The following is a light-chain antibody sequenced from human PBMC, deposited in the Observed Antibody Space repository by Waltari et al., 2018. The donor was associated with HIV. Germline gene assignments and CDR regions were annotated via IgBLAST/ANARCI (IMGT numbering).Light chain of an antibody. CDR1: LSVLYSSNNKNY. CDR3: QQYYSTPYT. V-gene: IGKV4-1*01. J-gene: IGKJ2*01. Sequence: DIVMTQSPDSLAVSLGERATINCKSSLSVLYSSNNKNYLAWYQKKPGQPPKLLIYWASTRESGVPDRFSGSGSGTDFTLTISSLQAEDVAVYYCQQYYSTPYTFGQGTKLEIK. CDR2: WAS.